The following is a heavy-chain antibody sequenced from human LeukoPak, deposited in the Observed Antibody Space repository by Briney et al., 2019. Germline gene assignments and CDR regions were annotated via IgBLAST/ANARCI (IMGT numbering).Heavy chain of an antibody. D-gene: IGHD3-3*01. V-gene: IGHV5-51*01. CDR3: ARSFTRYDFWSSGNDY. Sequence: GESLKISCKGSGYSFTSYWIGWVRQMPGKGLEWMGIIYPGDSDTRYSPSFQGQVTISADKSISTAYLQWSSLKASDTAMYYCARSFTRYDFWSSGNDYWGQGTLVTVSS. J-gene: IGHJ4*02. CDR2: IYPGDSDT. CDR1: GYSFTSYW.